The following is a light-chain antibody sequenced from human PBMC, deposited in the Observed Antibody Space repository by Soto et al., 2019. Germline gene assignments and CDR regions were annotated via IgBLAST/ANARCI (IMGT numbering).Light chain of an antibody. CDR3: SSFTSRFNFV. Sequence: QSALTQPASVSGSPGQSIAISCTGTRSDVGAYNYVSWYQQHPGKAPKLMISEVTNRPSGVSDRFSGSKSGNTASLTISGLQAEDEADYYCSSFTSRFNFVFGTGTKVTV. CDR2: EVT. J-gene: IGLJ1*01. CDR1: RSDVGAYNY. V-gene: IGLV2-14*01.